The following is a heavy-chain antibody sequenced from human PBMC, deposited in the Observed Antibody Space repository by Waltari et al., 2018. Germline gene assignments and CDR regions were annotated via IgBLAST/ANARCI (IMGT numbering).Heavy chain of an antibody. V-gene: IGHV3-21*01. CDR2: VSGTTSYR. J-gene: IGHJ5*01. CDR3: ARGVFDS. CDR1: GFDFSIYG. Sequence: DVQLVESGGGLVKPGGSLRLSCGASGFDFSIYGMNGVRQSPGKGLEWVALVSGTTSYRYYADSVKGRFTVSRDNAKTTVYLQMDNLRVEDTAVYYCARGVFDSWGQGTLVTVSS.